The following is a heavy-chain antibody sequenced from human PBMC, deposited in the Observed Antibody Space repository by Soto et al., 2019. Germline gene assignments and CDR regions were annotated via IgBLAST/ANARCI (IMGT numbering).Heavy chain of an antibody. Sequence: EVQLLESGGGLVQPGGSLRLSCAASGFTFSSYAMSWVRQAPGKGLEWVSAISSGTSSTYYADSVKGRFTTSRDNSKNTLCLARKRPRAVDMAVYYCPKEIGAAAGTPTLDYWGQGTLVTFSS. V-gene: IGHV3-23*01. CDR3: PKEIGAAAGTPTLDY. D-gene: IGHD6-13*01. CDR1: GFTFSSYA. J-gene: IGHJ4*02. CDR2: ISSGTSST.